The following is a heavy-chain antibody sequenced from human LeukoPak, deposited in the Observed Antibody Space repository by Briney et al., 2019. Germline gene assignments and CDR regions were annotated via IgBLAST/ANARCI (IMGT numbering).Heavy chain of an antibody. CDR2: IYYSGST. D-gene: IGHD3-16*01. J-gene: IGHJ4*02. V-gene: IGHV4-31*03. CDR3: ARDELGALDY. Sequence: SRTLSLTCTVSGGSISSGGYYWSWIRQHPGKGLEWVGYIYYSGSTYYNPSLKSRVTISVDTSKNQFSLKLSSVTAADTAVYYCARDELGALDYWGQGTLVTVSS. CDR1: GGSISSGGYY.